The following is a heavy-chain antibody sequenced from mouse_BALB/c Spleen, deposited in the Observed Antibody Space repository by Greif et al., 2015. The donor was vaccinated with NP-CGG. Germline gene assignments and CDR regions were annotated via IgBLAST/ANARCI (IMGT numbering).Heavy chain of an antibody. CDR1: GFTFTDYY. Sequence: EVQLVESGGGLVQPGGSLRLSCATSGFTFTDYYMSWVRQPPGKALEWLGFIRNKANGYTTEYSASVKGRFTISRDNSQSILYLQMNTLRAEDSATYYCARDRDYYRYDGFAYWGQGTLVTVSA. D-gene: IGHD2-14*01. CDR2: IRNKANGYTT. J-gene: IGHJ3*01. V-gene: IGHV7-3*02. CDR3: ARDRDYYRYDGFAY.